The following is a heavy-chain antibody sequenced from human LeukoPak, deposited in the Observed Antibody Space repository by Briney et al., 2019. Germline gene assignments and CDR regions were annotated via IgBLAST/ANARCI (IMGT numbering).Heavy chain of an antibody. CDR3: ARGRCSSTSCYVSWGYYYYGMDV. CDR1: GFTFSSYA. J-gene: IGHJ6*02. CDR2: ISYDGSNK. Sequence: PGGSLRLSCAASGFTFSSYAMHWVRQAPGKGLEWVAVISYDGSNKYYADSVKGRFTISRDNSKNTLYLQMNSLRAEDTAVYYCARGRCSSTSCYVSWGYYYYGMDVWGQGTTVTVSS. V-gene: IGHV3-30-3*01. D-gene: IGHD2-2*01.